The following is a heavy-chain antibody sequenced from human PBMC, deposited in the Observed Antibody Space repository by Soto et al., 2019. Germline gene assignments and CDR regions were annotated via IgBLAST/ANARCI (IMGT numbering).Heavy chain of an antibody. CDR3: ARDGYYDSSGYHYP. J-gene: IGHJ5*02. CDR1: GGTFSSYA. CDR2: IIPIFGTA. Sequence: ASVKVSCKASGGTFSSYAISWVRQAPGQGLEWMGGIIPIFGTANYAQKFQGRVTITADESTSTAYMELSSLRSEDTAVYYCARDGYYDSSGYHYPWGQGTLVTVSS. V-gene: IGHV1-69*13. D-gene: IGHD3-22*01.